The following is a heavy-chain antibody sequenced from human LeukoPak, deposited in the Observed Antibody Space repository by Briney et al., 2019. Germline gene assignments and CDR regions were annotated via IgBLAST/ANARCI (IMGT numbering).Heavy chain of an antibody. D-gene: IGHD3-3*01. Sequence: NPSETLSLTCTVSGGSISSSSYYWGWIRQPPGKGLEWIGSIYYSGSTYYNPSLKSRVTVSVDASKNLLSLKVTSVSAADTAVYYCARGRNIFWSGYYGYFDSWGQGTLVIVSS. CDR3: ARGRNIFWSGYYGYFDS. J-gene: IGHJ4*02. CDR1: GGSISSSSYY. CDR2: IYYSGST. V-gene: IGHV4-39*07.